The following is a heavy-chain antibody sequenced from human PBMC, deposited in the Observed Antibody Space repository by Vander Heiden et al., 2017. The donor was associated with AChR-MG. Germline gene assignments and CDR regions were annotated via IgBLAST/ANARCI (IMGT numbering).Heavy chain of an antibody. Sequence: QLQLQESGPGLVKPSETLSLTCSVPGRSISSSRYYWGWIRQPPGKGLEWIGSIYYSGSTYYNPSLKSRVTISVDTSKNQFSLKLSSVTAADTAVYYCARHYSSGWYGGDYWGQGTLVTVSS. V-gene: IGHV4-39*01. CDR1: GRSISSSRYY. J-gene: IGHJ4*02. CDR2: IYYSGST. CDR3: ARHYSSGWYGGDY. D-gene: IGHD6-19*01.